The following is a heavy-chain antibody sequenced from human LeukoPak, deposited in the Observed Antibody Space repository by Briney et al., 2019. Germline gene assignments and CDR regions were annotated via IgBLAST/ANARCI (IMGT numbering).Heavy chain of an antibody. CDR1: GYTFTSYD. Sequence: ASVKVSCKASGYTFTSYDINWVRQATGQGLEWMGWMNPNSGNTGYAQKFQGRVTMTRNTSISTAYMELSSLRSEDTAVYYCARVYGRYFDWASDYWGQGTLVTVSS. J-gene: IGHJ4*02. D-gene: IGHD3-9*01. CDR2: MNPNSGNT. CDR3: ARVYGRYFDWASDY. V-gene: IGHV1-8*01.